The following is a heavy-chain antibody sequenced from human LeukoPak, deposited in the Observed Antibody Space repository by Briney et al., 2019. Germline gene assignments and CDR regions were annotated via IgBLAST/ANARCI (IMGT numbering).Heavy chain of an antibody. CDR3: ARDEVDSSGWYSRFDY. J-gene: IGHJ4*02. D-gene: IGHD6-19*01. Sequence: PGGSLRLSCAASGFTFSSYSMNWVRQVPGKGLEWVSYISSSSSTIYYADSVKGRFTISRDNAKNSLYLQMNSLRDEDTAVYYCARDEVDSSGWYSRFDYWGQGTLVTVSS. CDR1: GFTFSSYS. V-gene: IGHV3-48*02. CDR2: ISSSSSTI.